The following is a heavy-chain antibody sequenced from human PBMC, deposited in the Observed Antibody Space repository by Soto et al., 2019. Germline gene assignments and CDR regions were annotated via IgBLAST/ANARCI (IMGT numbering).Heavy chain of an antibody. CDR1: GGSISSGDYY. J-gene: IGHJ5*02. CDR2: IYYSGRT. V-gene: IGHV4-61*08. CDR3: ARGCCSSTICYIWDNWFDP. Sequence: SETLSLTCTVSGGSISSGDYYWSWIRQPPGKGLEWIGYIYYSGRTNYNPSLKSRVTISVDTSKNQFSLKLSSVTAADTAVYYCARGCCSSTICYIWDNWFDPWGQGTLVTVSS. D-gene: IGHD2-2*02.